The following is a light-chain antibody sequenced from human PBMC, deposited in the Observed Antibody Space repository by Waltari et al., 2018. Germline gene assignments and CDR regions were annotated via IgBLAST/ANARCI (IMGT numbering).Light chain of an antibody. V-gene: IGLV2-14*03. CDR3: SAYTSSATLA. CDR2: DVN. J-gene: IGLJ2*01. CDR1: SSDIGFHTH. Sequence: QSALTQPASLSGAPGQSITISCTGTSSDIGFHTHVSWYQQHPGQAPRLLMYDVNSRPSGVSNRFSGSKSGNTASLTISGLQADAEAHYYCSAYTSSATLAFGGGTGLTVL.